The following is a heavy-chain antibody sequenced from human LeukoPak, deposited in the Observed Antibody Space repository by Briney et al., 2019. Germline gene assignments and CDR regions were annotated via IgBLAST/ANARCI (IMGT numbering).Heavy chain of an antibody. J-gene: IGHJ5*02. Sequence: GGSLRLSCAASGFTFSSYSMNWVRQAPGKGLEWVSSISTSSSYIYYADSVKGRFTISRDNAKNSLYLQMNSLRAEDTAVYYCPRHGGRAIIVDVPDNWFDPWGQGTLVTVSS. CDR2: ISTSSSYI. V-gene: IGHV3-21*01. D-gene: IGHD3-22*01. CDR3: PRHGGRAIIVDVPDNWFDP. CDR1: GFTFSSYS.